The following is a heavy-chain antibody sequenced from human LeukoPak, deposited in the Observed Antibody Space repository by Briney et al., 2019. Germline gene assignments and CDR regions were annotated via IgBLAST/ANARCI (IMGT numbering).Heavy chain of an antibody. CDR2: IYYSGST. CDR1: GGSISSYY. D-gene: IGHD3-22*01. CDR3: ARDRVSYDSSGLDAFDI. J-gene: IGHJ3*02. V-gene: IGHV4-59*01. Sequence: SETLSVTCTVSGGSISSYYWSWIRQPPGKGLEWIGYIYYSGSTNYNPSLKSRVTISVDTSKNQFSLKLSSVTAADTAVYYCARDRVSYDSSGLDAFDIWGQGTMVTVSS.